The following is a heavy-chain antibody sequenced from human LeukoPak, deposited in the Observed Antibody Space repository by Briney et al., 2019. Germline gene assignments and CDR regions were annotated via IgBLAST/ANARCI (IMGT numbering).Heavy chain of an antibody. CDR3: ARCVVVPAAPPDY. Sequence: SETLSLTCTVSGGSIVDSRYYWSWIRQSPGKGLEWIGGIYYEGITQYNPSLKSRVTMSVDTSKNQFSLKLSSVTAADTAVYYCARCVVVPAAPPDYWGQGTLVTVSS. V-gene: IGHV4-39*01. D-gene: IGHD2-2*01. CDR1: GGSIVDSRYY. CDR2: IYYEGIT. J-gene: IGHJ4*02.